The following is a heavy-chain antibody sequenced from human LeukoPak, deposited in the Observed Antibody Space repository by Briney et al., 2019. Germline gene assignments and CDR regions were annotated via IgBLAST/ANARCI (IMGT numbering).Heavy chain of an antibody. D-gene: IGHD3-22*01. J-gene: IGHJ4*02. CDR3: AKAWDSSGYYVPQFDY. Sequence: GSLRLSCAASGFTFSSYAMSWVRQAPGKGREWVSAISGSGGSTYYADSVKGRFTISRDNSKNTLYLQMNSLRAEDTAVYYCAKAWDSSGYYVPQFDYWGQGTLVTVSS. V-gene: IGHV3-23*01. CDR1: GFTFSSYA. CDR2: ISGSGGST.